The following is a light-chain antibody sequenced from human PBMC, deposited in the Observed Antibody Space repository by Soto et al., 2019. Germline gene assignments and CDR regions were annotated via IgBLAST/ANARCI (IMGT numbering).Light chain of an antibody. CDR3: SAYAGSNSLI. Sequence: QSALTQPPSASGSPGQSVTISCTGTSSDVGGYKFVSWYQRLPGKAPKLIIYDVTRRPPGVPDRFSGSKSGNTVSLTVSGLHAEDEGDYYCSAYAGSNSLIFGGGTKVTVL. V-gene: IGLV2-8*01. CDR1: SSDVGGYKF. J-gene: IGLJ2*01. CDR2: DVT.